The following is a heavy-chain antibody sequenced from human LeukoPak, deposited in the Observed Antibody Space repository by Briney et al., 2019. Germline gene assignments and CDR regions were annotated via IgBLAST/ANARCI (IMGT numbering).Heavy chain of an antibody. J-gene: IGHJ6*03. CDR2: ITSSSNSI. V-gene: IGHV3-48*01. CDR1: GFTFSSYS. D-gene: IGHD2-2*01. CDR3: AKPAAATPHYYYYMDV. Sequence: GGSLRLSCVASGFTFSSYSMNWVRQAPGKGLEWISYITSSSNSIYYADSVKGRFTISRDNSKNTLYLQMNSLRAEDTAVYYCAKPAAATPHYYYYMDVWGKGTTVTVSS.